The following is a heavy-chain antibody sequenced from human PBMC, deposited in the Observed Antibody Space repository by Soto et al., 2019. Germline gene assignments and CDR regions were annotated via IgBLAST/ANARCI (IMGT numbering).Heavy chain of an antibody. CDR3: ARRGDDYGDFNWFDP. V-gene: IGHV4-31*03. CDR2: IYYSGST. Sequence: QVQLQESGPGLVKPSQTLSLTCTVSGGSISSGGYYWSWIRQHPGKGLEWIGYIYYSGSTYYNPSLKSRVTISVETSKNQFSLKLSSVTAADTAVYYCARRGDDYGDFNWFDPWGQGTLVTVSS. CDR1: GGSISSGGYY. J-gene: IGHJ5*02. D-gene: IGHD4-17*01.